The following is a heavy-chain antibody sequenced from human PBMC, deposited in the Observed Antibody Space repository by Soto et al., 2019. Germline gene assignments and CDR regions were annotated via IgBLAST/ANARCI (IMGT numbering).Heavy chain of an antibody. Sequence: QVQLVEAGGGVVQPGRSLRLSCAASGFPFTSYGMHWVREGPDKGLEWVAIISYDGSDKYYAEAVKGQFTISRDNSKNTLYLQMNSLRPEDTALYYCVGGQYYFDYRGQGTLVIVS. CDR1: GFPFTSYG. J-gene: IGHJ4*02. V-gene: IGHV3-30*03. CDR2: ISYDGSDK. D-gene: IGHD3-10*01. CDR3: VGGQYYFDY.